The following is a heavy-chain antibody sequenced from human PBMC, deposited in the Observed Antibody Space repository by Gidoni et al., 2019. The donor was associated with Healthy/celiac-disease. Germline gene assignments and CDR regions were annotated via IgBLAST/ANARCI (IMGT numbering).Heavy chain of an antibody. CDR1: GFTFSRDS. V-gene: IGHV3-21*01. D-gene: IGHD5-12*01. Sequence: EVQLVESGGGLAKTGGSLRLSCAASGFTFSRDSMNWVRQAPGKGLEWVSSISSSSSYIYYADSVKGRFTIARDNAKNSLYLQMNSLRAEDTAVYYCATQDGYNHHGGQGTLVTVSS. CDR2: ISSSSSYI. CDR3: ATQDGYNHH. J-gene: IGHJ4*02.